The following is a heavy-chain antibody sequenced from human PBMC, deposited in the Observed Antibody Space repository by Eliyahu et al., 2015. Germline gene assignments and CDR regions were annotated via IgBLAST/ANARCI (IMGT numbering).Heavy chain of an antibody. CDR1: GXSISSSSYY. J-gene: IGHJ4*02. Sequence: QVQLQESGPGLVKPSETLSLTCTVSGXSISSSSYYWGWIRQPPGEGLEWIGTIYHSVSTYYNPSLKSRVTIPVDTSKNQFSLKLSSVTAADTAVYYCARLPTQTGGVDYWGQGTLVTVSS. D-gene: IGHD3-10*01. CDR3: ARLPTQTGGVDY. V-gene: IGHV4-39*01. CDR2: IYHSVST.